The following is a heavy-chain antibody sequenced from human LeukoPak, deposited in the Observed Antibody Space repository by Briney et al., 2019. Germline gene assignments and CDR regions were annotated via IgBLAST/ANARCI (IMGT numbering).Heavy chain of an antibody. J-gene: IGHJ6*02. CDR1: GGSINSYY. V-gene: IGHV4-59*01. D-gene: IGHD3-10*01. CDR2: IYYSGST. CDR3: ATNSVGSVDV. Sequence: SETLSLTCTVSGGSINSYYWSWIRQPPGKGLEWIGYIYYSGSTNYNPSLKSRVTISVDTSKKQFSLKLSSVTAVDTAVYYCATNSVGSVDVWGQGTTVTVSS.